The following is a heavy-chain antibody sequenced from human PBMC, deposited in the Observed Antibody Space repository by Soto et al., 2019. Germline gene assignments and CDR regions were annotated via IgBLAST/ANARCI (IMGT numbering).Heavy chain of an antibody. CDR2: ISHSGTSK. D-gene: IGHD6-19*01. CDR3: AKDWGSSGWFNWFNP. Sequence: QVQLVESGGGVVQPGESLQVACAASGFTVATTGMHWVRQAPGKGLEWVAMISHSGTSKVYIDSVQCRFTISRDNARNNLYLQMSSLRPEDTAIYYCAKDWGSSGWFNWFNPWGQGVLVTVSS. CDR1: GFTVATTG. V-gene: IGHV3-30*18. J-gene: IGHJ5*02.